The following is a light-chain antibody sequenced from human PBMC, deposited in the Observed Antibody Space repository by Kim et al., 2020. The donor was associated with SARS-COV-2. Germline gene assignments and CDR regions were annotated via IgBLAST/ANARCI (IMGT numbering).Light chain of an antibody. CDR1: QDIANS. CDR3: QKYNSAPCT. V-gene: IGKV1-27*01. CDR2: GAA. J-gene: IGKJ1*01. Sequence: ASIGDRVTITCRASQDIANSLAWYQQKPGKVPQVLIYGAATLQSGVPSRFSGSGSGTEFTLTIGSLQTEDVATYYCQKYNSAPCTFGPGTKVDIK.